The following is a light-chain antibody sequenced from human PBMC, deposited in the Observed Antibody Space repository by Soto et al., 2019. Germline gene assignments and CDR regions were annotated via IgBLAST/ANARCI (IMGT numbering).Light chain of an antibody. V-gene: IGKV4-1*01. J-gene: IGKJ1*01. CDR2: WAS. Sequence: DIVMTQSPDSLAVSLGESATINCKSSQSVLYSSNNKNYLAWYQQKPGQPPKLLIYWASTRESGVPDRFSRSGAGTDFTLTISSLQAEDVEVYYCQQYYSTRAFGQVTKVEI. CDR3: QQYYSTRA. CDR1: QSVLYSSNNKNY.